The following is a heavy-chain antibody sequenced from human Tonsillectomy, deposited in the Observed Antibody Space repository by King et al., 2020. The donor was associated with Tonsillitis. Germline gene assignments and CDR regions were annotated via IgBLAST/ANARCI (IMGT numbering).Heavy chain of an antibody. CDR2: ISGSGSNT. CDR3: AKGGEAVAVWFDP. J-gene: IGHJ5*02. V-gene: IGHV3-23*04. D-gene: IGHD6-19*01. CDR1: GFTFSNYA. Sequence: DVQLVESGGGLVQPGGSLRLSCAASGFTFSNYAMSWVRQAPGKGLGWCSTISGSGSNTYYADPVKGRFTISRDNSKNTQHLQMNSLRAEDTAVYYCAKGGEAVAVWFDPWGQGTLVTVSS.